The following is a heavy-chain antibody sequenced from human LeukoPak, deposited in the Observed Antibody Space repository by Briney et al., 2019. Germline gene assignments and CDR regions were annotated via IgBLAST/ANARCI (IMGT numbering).Heavy chain of an antibody. CDR1: GYTFTSYG. CDR2: ISAYNGNT. D-gene: IGHD3-10*01. Sequence: ASVKVSCKASGYTFTSYGISWVRQAPGQGLEWMGWISAYNGNTNYAQKFQGRVTMTTDTSTSTAYMELRSLRSDDTAVYYCARDGYGSGKGYFDYWGQGTLVTVSS. V-gene: IGHV1-18*01. J-gene: IGHJ4*02. CDR3: ARDGYGSGKGYFDY.